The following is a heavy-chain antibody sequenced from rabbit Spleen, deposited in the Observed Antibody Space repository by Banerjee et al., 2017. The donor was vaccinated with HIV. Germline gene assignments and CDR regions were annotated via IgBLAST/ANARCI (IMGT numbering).Heavy chain of an antibody. CDR1: GFSFSSTYY. Sequence: QSLEESGGGLVKPGGTLTLTCKASGFSFSSTYYMCWVRQAPGKGLEWIACIYPGSSGSTYYASWAKGRFTISKTSSTTVTLRMTSLTAADTATYFCARDTGSSFSSYGMDLWGPGTLVTVS. D-gene: IGHD8-1*01. CDR3: ARDTGSSFSSYGMDL. V-gene: IGHV1S40*01. CDR2: IYPGSSGST. J-gene: IGHJ6*01.